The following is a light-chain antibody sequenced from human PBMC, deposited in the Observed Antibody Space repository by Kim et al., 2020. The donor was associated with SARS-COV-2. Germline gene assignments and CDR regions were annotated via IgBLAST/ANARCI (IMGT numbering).Light chain of an antibody. J-gene: IGLJ2*01. Sequence: QSVLTQPPSVSGAPGQRVTISCTGSSSNIGAGYDVQWYQQLPGTAPKLLIYVNINRPSGVPDRFSGSKSGTSVSLAITGLQAEDEADYYCQSYDNRLSGWVFGGGTQLTVL. CDR3: QSYDNRLSGWV. V-gene: IGLV1-40*01. CDR1: SSNIGAGYD. CDR2: VNI.